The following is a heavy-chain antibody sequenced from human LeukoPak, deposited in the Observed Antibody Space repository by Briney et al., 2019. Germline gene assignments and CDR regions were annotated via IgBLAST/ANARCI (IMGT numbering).Heavy chain of an antibody. D-gene: IGHD5-18*01. CDR3: ARDTAMVTYWFDP. CDR2: INPNSGGT. CDR1: GYTFTGYY. V-gene: IGHV1-2*02. Sequence: ASVKASCKASGYTFTGYYMHWVRQAPGQGLEWMGWINPNSGGTNYAQKFQGRVTMTRDTSITTAYMELNRLRSDDTAVYYCARDTAMVTYWFDPWGQGTLVTVSS. J-gene: IGHJ5*02.